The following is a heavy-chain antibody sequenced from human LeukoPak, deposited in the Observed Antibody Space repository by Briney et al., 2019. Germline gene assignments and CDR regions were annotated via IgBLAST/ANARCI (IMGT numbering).Heavy chain of an antibody. CDR2: IWYDGSND. CDR3: AKGIQPSDKNGFDV. Sequence: TGGSLRLSCGASGFSFSDYAMHWVRQAPGKGLEWVVLIWYDGSNDNYADSVKGRFTISRDNSKNTLYLQMNSLRAEDTAVYYCAKGIQPSDKNGFDVWGQGTMVTVSS. J-gene: IGHJ3*01. D-gene: IGHD5-18*01. CDR1: GFSFSDYA. V-gene: IGHV3-33*06.